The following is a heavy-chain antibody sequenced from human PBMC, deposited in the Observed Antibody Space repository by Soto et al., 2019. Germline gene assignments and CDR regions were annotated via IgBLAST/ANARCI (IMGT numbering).Heavy chain of an antibody. CDR2: IVVGSGKT. CDR1: GFTFSSSA. D-gene: IGHD2-15*01. V-gene: IGHV1-58*01. J-gene: IGHJ6*02. Sequence: ASVKVSCKASGFTFSSSAVQWVRQARGQRLEWIGWIVVGSGKTNYAQKFQERVTITRDMSTSTAYMELSSLRSEDTAVYYCAGRYCSGGSCYNYYCMDVWGQGTTVTVSS. CDR3: AGRYCSGGSCYNYYCMDV.